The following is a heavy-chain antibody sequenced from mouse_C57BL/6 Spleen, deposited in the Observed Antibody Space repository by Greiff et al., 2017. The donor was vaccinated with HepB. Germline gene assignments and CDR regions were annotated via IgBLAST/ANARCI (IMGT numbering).Heavy chain of an antibody. Sequence: DVQLQESGGGLVKPGGSLKLSCAASGFTFSSYAMSWVRQTPEKRLEWVATISDGGSYTYYPDNVKGRFTISRDNAKNNLYLQMSHLKSEDTAMYYCARGGDYGNYEAWFAYWGQGTLVTVSA. D-gene: IGHD2-1*01. J-gene: IGHJ3*01. CDR1: GFTFSSYA. V-gene: IGHV5-4*01. CDR3: ARGGDYGNYEAWFAY. CDR2: ISDGGSYT.